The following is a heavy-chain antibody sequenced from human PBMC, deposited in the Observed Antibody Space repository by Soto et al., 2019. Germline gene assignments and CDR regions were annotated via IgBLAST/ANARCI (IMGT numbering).Heavy chain of an antibody. CDR1: GFIFSIYS. V-gene: IGHV3-48*01. CDR2: ISSSSSSI. Sequence: GGSLRLSCAASGFIFSIYSMNWVRQAPGKGLEWVSYISSSSSSIYSADSVKGRFTISRDNAKNSLFLQMNSLRADDTAVYFCARDTPFDFSGQGTLVTVSS. CDR3: ARDTPFDF. J-gene: IGHJ4*01.